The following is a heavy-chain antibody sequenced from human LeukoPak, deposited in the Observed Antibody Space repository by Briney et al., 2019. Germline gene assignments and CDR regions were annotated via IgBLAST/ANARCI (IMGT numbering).Heavy chain of an antibody. D-gene: IGHD3-22*01. J-gene: IGHJ4*02. Sequence: PSETLSLTCTVSGGSISSYYWSWIRQPPGKGLEWIGYIYYSGSTYYNPSLKSRVTISVDTSKNQFSLKLNSVTAADTAVYYCARFFDSSGYYYYFDHWGQGNLVTVSS. CDR2: IYYSGST. V-gene: IGHV4-59*08. CDR1: GGSISSYY. CDR3: ARFFDSSGYYYYFDH.